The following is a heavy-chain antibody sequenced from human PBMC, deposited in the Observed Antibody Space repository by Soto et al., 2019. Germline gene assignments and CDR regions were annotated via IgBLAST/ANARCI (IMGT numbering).Heavy chain of an antibody. D-gene: IGHD3-22*01. Sequence: SGPTLVNPTQTLTLTCTFSGFSLSTSGMCVSWIRQPPGKALEWLALIDWDDDKYYSTSLKTRLTISKDTSKNQVVLTMTNMDPVDTATYYCARATYYYDSSGYYDLDYWGQGTLVTVSS. J-gene: IGHJ4*02. CDR3: ARATYYYDSSGYYDLDY. V-gene: IGHV2-70*01. CDR2: IDWDDDK. CDR1: GFSLSTSGMC.